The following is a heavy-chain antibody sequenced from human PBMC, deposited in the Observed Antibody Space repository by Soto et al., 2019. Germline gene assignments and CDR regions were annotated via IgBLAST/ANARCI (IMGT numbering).Heavy chain of an antibody. J-gene: IGHJ4*03. D-gene: IGHD2-2*01. CDR3: APRPRGGRYRGVFDY. CDR2: IYYSGST. Sequence: SETLSLTCTVSGGSISSGDYYWSWIRQPPGKGLEWIGYIYYSGSTYYNPSLKSRVTISVDTSKNQFSLKLSSVPTADTAVYYCAPRPRGGRYRGVFDYWSQGTPVPV. CDR1: GGSISSGDYY. V-gene: IGHV4-30-4*02.